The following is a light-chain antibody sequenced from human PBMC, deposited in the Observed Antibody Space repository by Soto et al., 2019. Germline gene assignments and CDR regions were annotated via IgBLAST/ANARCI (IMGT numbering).Light chain of an antibody. CDR2: GAS. J-gene: IGKJ3*01. V-gene: IGKV3-15*01. CDR1: QSVSNN. Sequence: EIVMTQSPATLSVSPGERATLSCRASQSVSNNLAWYQQKPGQAPRLLIYGASTRATGIPARFSGSGSGTEFSLTISSLQSEDFAVYYCLQYNNWPPFTFGPGTTLDIK. CDR3: LQYNNWPPFT.